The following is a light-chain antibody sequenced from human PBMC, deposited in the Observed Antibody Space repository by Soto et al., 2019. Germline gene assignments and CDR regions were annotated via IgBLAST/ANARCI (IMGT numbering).Light chain of an antibody. V-gene: IGLV2-14*01. J-gene: IGLJ2*01. Sequence: QSALTQPASVSGSPGQSITIYCTGTSSDVGGYNYVSWYQQYPGKAPKLMIYDVSNRPSGVSNRFSGSKSGNTASLTISGLQAEDEADYYCSSYTSSTTRVFGGGTKLTVL. CDR2: DVS. CDR1: SSDVGGYNY. CDR3: SSYTSSTTRV.